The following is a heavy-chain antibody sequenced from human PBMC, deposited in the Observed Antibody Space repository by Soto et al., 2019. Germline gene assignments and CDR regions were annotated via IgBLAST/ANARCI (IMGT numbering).Heavy chain of an antibody. CDR2: IYHTGTT. D-gene: IGHD3-3*01. J-gene: IGHJ6*02. CDR3: VRERTIFGVAPGGGVDV. CDR1: GGSITTSDYS. V-gene: IGHV4-30-2*01. Sequence: TLSLTCAVSGGSITTSDYSWSWIRQPPVRGLEWIGSIYHTGTTHYIPSLKSRVTMSLDKSKNQFSLDLTSMTAADTAVYYCVRERTIFGVAPGGGVDVWGRGTTVTVSS.